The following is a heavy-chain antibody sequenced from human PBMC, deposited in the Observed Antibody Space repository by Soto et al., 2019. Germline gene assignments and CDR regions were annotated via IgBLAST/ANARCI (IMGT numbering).Heavy chain of an antibody. Sequence: SETLSLTCTVSGGSISSYYRSWIRQPAGKGLEWIGFIYQSGVTSYNPSLASRVSISLDRSNNQCSLKLKSVTAADTAVYFCAGMPYTSGLRFDPWGPGTLVTVSS. CDR2: IYQSGVT. CDR3: AGMPYTSGLRFDP. J-gene: IGHJ5*02. CDR1: GGSISSYY. D-gene: IGHD6-19*01. V-gene: IGHV4-59*06.